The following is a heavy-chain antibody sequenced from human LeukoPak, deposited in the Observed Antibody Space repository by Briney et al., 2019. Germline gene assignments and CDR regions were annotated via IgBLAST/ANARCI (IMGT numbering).Heavy chain of an antibody. CDR2: INNDGSSA. J-gene: IGHJ6*02. V-gene: IGHV3-74*01. CDR1: GFTFNNYW. D-gene: IGHD1-1*01. Sequence: GGSLRHSCAASGFTFNNYWKHWVRQVPGKGLVWVSRINNDGSSASYVDSVKGRFTISRDNAKNTLFLQMNSLRAEDTAVYYCARRGTGHGMDVWGQGTTVIVSS. CDR3: ARRGTGHGMDV.